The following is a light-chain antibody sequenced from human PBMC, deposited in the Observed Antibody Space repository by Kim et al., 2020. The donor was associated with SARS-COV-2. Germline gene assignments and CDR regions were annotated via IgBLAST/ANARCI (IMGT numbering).Light chain of an antibody. V-gene: IGLV3-1*01. CDR2: QDS. J-gene: IGLJ1*01. Sequence: ASPGQTASITCSGDKLGDKYACWYQQKPGQSPVLVIYQDSKRPSGIPERFSGSNSGNTATLTISGTQAMDEADYYCQAWDSSTKVFGTGTKVTVL. CDR1: KLGDKY. CDR3: QAWDSSTKV.